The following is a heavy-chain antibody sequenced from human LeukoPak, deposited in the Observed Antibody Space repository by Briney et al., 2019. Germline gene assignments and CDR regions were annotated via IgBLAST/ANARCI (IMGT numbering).Heavy chain of an antibody. CDR2: IKQDGSEK. CDR3: ARVYSSGWPYFDY. V-gene: IGHV3-7*01. Sequence: GGSLRLSCAASGFTFSSYWMSWVRQAPGKGLEWVANIKQDGSEKYYVDSVKGRFTISRDNAKNPLYLQMNSLRAEDTAVYYCARVYSSGWPYFDYWGQGTLVTVSS. CDR1: GFTFSSYW. J-gene: IGHJ4*02. D-gene: IGHD6-19*01.